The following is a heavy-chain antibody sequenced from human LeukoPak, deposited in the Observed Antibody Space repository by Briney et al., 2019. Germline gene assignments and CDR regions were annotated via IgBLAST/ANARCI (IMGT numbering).Heavy chain of an antibody. Sequence: PGGSLRLSCAASGFTFSSYAMSWVRQTPGKGLEWVSAISGSGGSTYYADSVKGRFTSRDNSKNTLFLQMNSLRAEDTAVYYCATSRTFDYWGQGTLVTVSS. J-gene: IGHJ4*02. CDR2: ISGSGGST. CDR3: ATSRTFDY. CDR1: GFTFSSYA. D-gene: IGHD1-7*01. V-gene: IGHV3-23*01.